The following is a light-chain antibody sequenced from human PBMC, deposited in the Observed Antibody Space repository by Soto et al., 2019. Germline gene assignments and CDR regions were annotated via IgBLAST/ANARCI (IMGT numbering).Light chain of an antibody. CDR1: QGISTY. CDR2: AAS. CDR3: QQNYSATWT. Sequence: QMTQSPSTLSASVGDRLTITCRASQGISTYLNWYQQKPGKAPKLLIYAASTLQSGVPSRFSGSGSETDFTLTISSLQPEDFATYSCQQNYSATWTFGQGTKVDIK. V-gene: IGKV1-39*01. J-gene: IGKJ1*01.